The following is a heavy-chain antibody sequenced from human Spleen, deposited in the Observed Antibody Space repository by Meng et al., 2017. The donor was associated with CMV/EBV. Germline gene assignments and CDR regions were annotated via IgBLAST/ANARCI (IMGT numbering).Heavy chain of an antibody. V-gene: IGHV3-21*01. CDR1: GFTFSSYS. CDR2: ISSISSYI. Sequence: GESLKISCAASGFTFSSYSMNWVRQAPGRGLEWVSSISSISSYIYYADSVKGRFTISRDNAKNSLYLQMNSLRADDTAVYYCARVQLCGGDCVTYYYYGMDVWGQGTTVTVSS. CDR3: ARVQLCGGDCVTYYYYGMDV. D-gene: IGHD2-21*01. J-gene: IGHJ6*02.